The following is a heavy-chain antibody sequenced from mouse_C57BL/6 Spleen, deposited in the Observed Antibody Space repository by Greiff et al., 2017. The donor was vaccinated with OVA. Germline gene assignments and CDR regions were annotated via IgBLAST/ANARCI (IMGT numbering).Heavy chain of an antibody. Sequence: QVQLQQPGVELVRPGSSVKLSCKASGYTFTSYWMHWVKQRPIQGLEWIGNIDPSDSETHYNQKFKDKATLTVDKSSSTAYMQLRSLTSEDSAVYYSARSGGNPWFAYWGQGTLVTVSA. J-gene: IGHJ3*01. CDR3: ARSGGNPWFAY. V-gene: IGHV1-52*01. CDR1: GYTFTSYW. CDR2: IDPSDSET. D-gene: IGHD2-1*01.